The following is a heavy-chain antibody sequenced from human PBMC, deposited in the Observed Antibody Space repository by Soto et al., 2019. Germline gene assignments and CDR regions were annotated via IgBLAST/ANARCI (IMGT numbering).Heavy chain of an antibody. CDR2: INSDGSSI. CDR3: ARETGYSSGWRQDY. CDR1: GFTFSSYW. J-gene: IGHJ4*02. D-gene: IGHD6-19*01. Sequence: GGSLRLSCAASGFTFSSYWMHWVRQAPGKGLVWVSRINSDGSSISYADSVKGRFTISRDNAKNTLHLQMNSLRVEDTAVYYCARETGYSSGWRQDYWGQGTLVTVSS. V-gene: IGHV3-74*01.